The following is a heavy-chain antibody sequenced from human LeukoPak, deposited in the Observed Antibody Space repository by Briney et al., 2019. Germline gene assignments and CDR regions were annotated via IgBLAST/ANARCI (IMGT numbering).Heavy chain of an antibody. CDR3: ARFSTVTISFDS. Sequence: ASVTVSCKASGYTFTTYAMHWVRQAPGQRLEWMGWINAGNGNTKYSQNFQGRVTITRDTSASTAYMELSSLRSEDTAVYYCARFSTVTISFDSWGQGTLVTVSS. D-gene: IGHD4-17*01. V-gene: IGHV1-3*01. J-gene: IGHJ4*02. CDR2: INAGNGNT. CDR1: GYTFTTYA.